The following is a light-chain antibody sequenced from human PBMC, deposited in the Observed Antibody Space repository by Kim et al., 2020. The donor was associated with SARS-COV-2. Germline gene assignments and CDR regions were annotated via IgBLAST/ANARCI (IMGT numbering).Light chain of an antibody. J-gene: IGKJ1*01. V-gene: IGKV3-20*01. CDR1: QSVSSSY. CDR2: GAS. Sequence: EIVLTQSPGTLSLSPGERATLSCRTSQSVSSSYLAWYQQKPGQPPRLLIYGASSRATGIPDRFSGSGSGTDFTLTINRLEPEDFAVYHCQQYGNSVTFGQGTKVDIK. CDR3: QQYGNSVT.